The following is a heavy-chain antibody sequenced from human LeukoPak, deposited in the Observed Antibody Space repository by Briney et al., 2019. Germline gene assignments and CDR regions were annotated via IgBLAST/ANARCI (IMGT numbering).Heavy chain of an antibody. CDR3: ARDSGSSRGFDY. J-gene: IGHJ4*02. CDR2: IYYSGGT. CDR1: GGSISSYY. Sequence: SETLSLTXTVSGGSISSYYWSWIRQPPGKGLEWIGYIYYSGGTNYNPSLKSRVTISVDTSKNQFSLKLSSVTAADTAVYYCARDSGSSRGFDYWGQGTLVTVSS. V-gene: IGHV4-59*01. D-gene: IGHD6-13*01.